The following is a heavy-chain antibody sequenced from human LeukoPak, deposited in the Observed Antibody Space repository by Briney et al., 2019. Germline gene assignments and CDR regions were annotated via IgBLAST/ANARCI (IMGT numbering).Heavy chain of an antibody. J-gene: IGHJ5*02. Sequence: ASVKVSCKASGYTFTSYGISWVRQAPGQGLEWMGWISAYNGNTNYAQKLQGRVTMTTDTSTSTAYRELRSLRSDDTAVYYCAREQGSGSYLNWFDPWGQGTLVTVSS. CDR3: AREQGSGSYLNWFDP. D-gene: IGHD3-10*01. CDR2: ISAYNGNT. V-gene: IGHV1-18*04. CDR1: GYTFTSYG.